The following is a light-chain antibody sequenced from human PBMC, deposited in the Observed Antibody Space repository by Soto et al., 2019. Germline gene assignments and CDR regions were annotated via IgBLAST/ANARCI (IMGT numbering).Light chain of an antibody. CDR3: QQYDGYSWT. V-gene: IGKV1-5*03. J-gene: IGKJ1*01. Sequence: DIQMTQSPSTLSASVGDRVTITCRASQSLSGWLAWYQQEPGKAPKLLIYMASSLASGIPSRFSGSGTGTEFTLTISSLQPDDFATYYCQQYDGYSWTVGQGTKVEIK. CDR2: MAS. CDR1: QSLSGW.